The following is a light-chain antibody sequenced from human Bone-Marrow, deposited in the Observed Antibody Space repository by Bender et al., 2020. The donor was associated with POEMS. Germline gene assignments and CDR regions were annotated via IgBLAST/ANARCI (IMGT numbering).Light chain of an antibody. CDR3: QSGDSSGTFWV. Sequence: SYELTQPPSVSVSPGQTARITCSGDALPKQYAYWYQQKPGQAPVLVIYKDSERPSGIPERFSGSTSGTTVTLTISGVQAEDEADYYCQSGDSSGTFWVFSGGTKLTVL. J-gene: IGLJ3*02. CDR1: ALPKQY. CDR2: KDS. V-gene: IGLV3-25*03.